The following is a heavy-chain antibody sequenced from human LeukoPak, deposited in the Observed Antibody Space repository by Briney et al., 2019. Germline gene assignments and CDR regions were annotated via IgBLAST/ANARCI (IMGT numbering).Heavy chain of an antibody. D-gene: IGHD6-19*01. CDR3: ARDRAAVAGQYFFDS. CDR2: IKPNSGDT. J-gene: IGHJ4*02. Sequence: GASVKVSCKASGYTFSGYYMHWVRQAPGQGLEWMGWIKPNSGDTKYAQKFQGRVTMTRDTSINTAYMELSRLRSDDTAMYYSARDRAAVAGQYFFDSWGQGALGTVSS. CDR1: GYTFSGYY. V-gene: IGHV1-2*02.